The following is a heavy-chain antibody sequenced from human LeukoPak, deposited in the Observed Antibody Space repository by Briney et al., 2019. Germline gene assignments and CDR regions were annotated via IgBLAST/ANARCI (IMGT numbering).Heavy chain of an antibody. CDR1: GYTLTELS. D-gene: IGHD5-24*01. V-gene: IGHV1-24*01. J-gene: IGHJ3*02. Sequence: ASVKVSCKVSGYTLTELSMHWVRQAPGKGLEWMGGFDPEDGETIYAQKFQGRVTMTEDTSTDTAYMELSSLRSEDTAVYYCASTVEMATGRLNAFAIWGQGTMVTVSS. CDR2: FDPEDGET. CDR3: ASTVEMATGRLNAFAI.